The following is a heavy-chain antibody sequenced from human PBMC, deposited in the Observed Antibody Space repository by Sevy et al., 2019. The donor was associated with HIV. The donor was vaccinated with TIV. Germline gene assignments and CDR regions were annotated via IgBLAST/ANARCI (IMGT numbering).Heavy chain of an antibody. CDR3: ARGEIVAAAVFYQYYGMDV. CDR2: IYSGGST. Sequence: GGYLRLSCAASGFTVSSNYMSWVRQAPGKGLEWVSVIYSGGSTYYADSVKGRFTISRDNSKNTLFLQMNTLRAEDTAVYYCARGEIVAAAVFYQYYGMDVWGQGTTVTVSS. D-gene: IGHD2-2*01. V-gene: IGHV3-66*01. CDR1: GFTVSSNY. J-gene: IGHJ6*02.